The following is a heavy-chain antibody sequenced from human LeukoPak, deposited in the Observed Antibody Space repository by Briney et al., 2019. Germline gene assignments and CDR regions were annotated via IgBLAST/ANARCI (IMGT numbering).Heavy chain of an antibody. CDR3: ARPGGYYIEYFQH. J-gene: IGHJ1*01. Sequence: GGSLRLSCAASGFTFSSYWMSWVRQAPGKGLEWVANIKQDGSEKYYVDSVKGRFTISRDNAKNSLYLQMNSLRAEDTAVYYCARPGGYYIEYFQHWGQGTLVTVSS. CDR2: IKQDGSEK. V-gene: IGHV3-7*01. CDR1: GFTFSSYW. D-gene: IGHD3-22*01.